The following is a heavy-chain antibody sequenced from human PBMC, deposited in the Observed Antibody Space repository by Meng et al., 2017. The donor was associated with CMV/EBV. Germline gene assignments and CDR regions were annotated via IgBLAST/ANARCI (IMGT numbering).Heavy chain of an antibody. Sequence: GSLRLSCTVSGGSISTSDYYWNWIRQPPGKGLEWIGTIHYRGSTSYNPSLKSRLTASVDTSKNQFSLKLSSVTAADTAVYYCARGGPITIFGVAINWFDPWGQGTLVTVSS. D-gene: IGHD3-3*01. V-gene: IGHV4-39*07. CDR2: IHYRGST. CDR1: GGSISTSDYY. J-gene: IGHJ5*02. CDR3: ARGGPITIFGVAINWFDP.